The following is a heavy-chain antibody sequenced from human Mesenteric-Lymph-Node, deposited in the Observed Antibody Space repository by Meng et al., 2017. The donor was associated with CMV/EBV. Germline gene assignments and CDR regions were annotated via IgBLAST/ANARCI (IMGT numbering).Heavy chain of an antibody. Sequence: GESLKISCAASGFTFSSYDMHWVRQATGKGLEWVSAIGTAGDTYYPGSVKGRFTISRENAKNSLYLQMNSLRPGDTAVYYCARWTRLPADWGLGTQVTVSS. V-gene: IGHV3-13*01. CDR3: ARWTRLPAD. J-gene: IGHJ4*02. CDR2: IGTAGDT. CDR1: GFTFSSYD. D-gene: IGHD3/OR15-3a*01.